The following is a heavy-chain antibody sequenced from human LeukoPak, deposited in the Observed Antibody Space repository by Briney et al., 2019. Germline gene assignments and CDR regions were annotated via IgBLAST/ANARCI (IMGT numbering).Heavy chain of an antibody. CDR3: ASDPNSGNFDY. V-gene: IGHV4-39*07. J-gene: IGHJ4*02. CDR1: GGSISSTSYY. Sequence: SETLSLTCTVSGGSISSTSYYWGWIRQPPGKGLEWIGSIYYSGSTYYNPSLKSRVTISVDTSKNQFSLKLSSVTAADTAVYYCASDPNSGNFDYWGQGTLVTVSS. CDR2: IYYSGST. D-gene: IGHD1-26*01.